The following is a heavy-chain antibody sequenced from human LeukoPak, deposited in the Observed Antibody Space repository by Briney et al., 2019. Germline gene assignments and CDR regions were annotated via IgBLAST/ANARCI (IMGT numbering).Heavy chain of an antibody. V-gene: IGHV4-4*07. CDR2: IYTSGNT. CDR1: GGSISSYQ. J-gene: IGHJ4*02. CDR3: VRGDWDSSWPYFDF. D-gene: IGHD6-13*01. Sequence: SETLSLTCTVSGGSISSYQWSWIRQPAGKGLEWIGRIYTSGNTNYNPSLKSRVTMSVDTSKNQFSLKLNSVTAADTAVYYCVRGDWDSSWPYFDFWGQGTLVTVSS.